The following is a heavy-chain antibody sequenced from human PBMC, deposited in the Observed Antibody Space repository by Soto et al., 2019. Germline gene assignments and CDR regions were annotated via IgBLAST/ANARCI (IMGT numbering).Heavy chain of an antibody. CDR2: IKDDGSQT. Sequence: EVQLVESGGGLVQTGGSLRLSCAASGFDFRKFWMNWIRHVPGKGLEWVATIKDDGSQTFYVDSVRGRFSISRDNGMNVVVREMSSLRGGDTATYYCARQHYGDYFDYWGQGVVVTVST. V-gene: IGHV3-7*01. CDR3: ARQHYGDYFDY. J-gene: IGHJ4*02. D-gene: IGHD3-10*01. CDR1: GFDFRKFW.